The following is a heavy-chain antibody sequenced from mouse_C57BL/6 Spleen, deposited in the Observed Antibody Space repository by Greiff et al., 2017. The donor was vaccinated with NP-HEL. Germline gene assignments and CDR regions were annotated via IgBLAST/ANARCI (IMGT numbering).Heavy chain of an antibody. CDR1: GYTFTSYW. CDR3: ARSGERYDYGGAMDY. D-gene: IGHD2-4*01. CDR2: IDPSDSET. J-gene: IGHJ4*01. V-gene: IGHV1-52*01. Sequence: QVQLQQPGAELVRPGSSVKLSCKASGYTFTSYWMHWVKQRPIQGLEWIGNIDPSDSETHYNQKFKDKATLTVDKSSSTAYMQLSSLTSEDSAVYYCARSGERYDYGGAMDYWGQGTSVTVSS.